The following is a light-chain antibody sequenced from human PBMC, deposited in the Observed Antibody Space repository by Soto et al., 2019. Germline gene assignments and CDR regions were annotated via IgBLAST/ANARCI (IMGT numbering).Light chain of an antibody. J-gene: IGKJ5*01. Sequence: ELVMTQSPATLSVSPGERATLSCRASQSVSKNLAWYQQKPGQAPRLLIYDASNRATGIPARFSGSGSGTDFTLTISSLEPEDFAVYYCQQRSNWPRTFGQGTRLE. V-gene: IGKV3-11*01. CDR3: QQRSNWPRT. CDR1: QSVSKN. CDR2: DAS.